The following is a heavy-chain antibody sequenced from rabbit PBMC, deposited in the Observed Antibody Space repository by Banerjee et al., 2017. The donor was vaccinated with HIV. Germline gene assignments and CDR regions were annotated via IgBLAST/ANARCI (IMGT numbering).Heavy chain of an antibody. CDR2: IYAGSGST. V-gene: IGHV1S45*01. CDR1: GFSFSSSYW. CDR3: ARINTNYGASPTSNL. Sequence: EESGGDLVKPEGSLTLTCTASGFSFSSSYWICWVRQAPGKGLEWIACIYAGSGSTYYASWAKGRFTISKTSSTTVTLQMTSLTVADTATYFCARINTNYGASPTSNLWGPGTLVTVS. J-gene: IGHJ4*01. D-gene: IGHD2-1*01.